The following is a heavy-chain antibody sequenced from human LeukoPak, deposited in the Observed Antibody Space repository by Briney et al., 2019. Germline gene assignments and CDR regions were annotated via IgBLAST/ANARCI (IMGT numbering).Heavy chain of an antibody. J-gene: IGHJ3*02. CDR3: ARDRGIAVAGTFRYAFDI. CDR1: GGSISSSSYY. Sequence: PSETLSLTCTVSGGSISSSSYYWGWIRQPPGKGLEWIGSIYYSGSTYYNPSLKSRVTISVDTSKNQFSLQLNSVTPEDTAVYYCARDRGIAVAGTFRYAFDIWGQGTMVTVSS. V-gene: IGHV4-39*02. CDR2: IYYSGST. D-gene: IGHD6-19*01.